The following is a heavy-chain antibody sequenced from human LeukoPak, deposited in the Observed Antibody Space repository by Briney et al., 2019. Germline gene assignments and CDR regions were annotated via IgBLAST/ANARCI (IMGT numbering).Heavy chain of an antibody. CDR3: ASSFSSSNY. CDR1: GFTFSSYE. D-gene: IGHD6-6*01. CDR2: ISSSGSTI. V-gene: IGHV3-48*03. J-gene: IGHJ4*02. Sequence: TGGSLRLSCAASGFTFSSYEMNWVRQAPGKGLEWVSYISSSGSTIYYADSVKGRFTISRDNAKNSLYLQMNSLRAEDTAVYYCASSFSSSNYWGQGTLVTVSS.